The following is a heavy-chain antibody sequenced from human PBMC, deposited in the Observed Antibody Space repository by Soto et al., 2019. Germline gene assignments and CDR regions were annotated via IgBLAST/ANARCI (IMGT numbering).Heavy chain of an antibody. CDR1: GGSISSYY. V-gene: IGHV4-59*08. J-gene: IGHJ4*02. Sequence: SETLSLTCTVSGGSISSYYWSWIRQPPGKGLEWIGYIYYSGSTNYNPSLKSRVTISVDTSKNQFSLKLNSMTAADTAVYYCARFSSGSYLDYWGQGTLVTVS. CDR2: IYYSGST. D-gene: IGHD1-26*01. CDR3: ARFSSGSYLDY.